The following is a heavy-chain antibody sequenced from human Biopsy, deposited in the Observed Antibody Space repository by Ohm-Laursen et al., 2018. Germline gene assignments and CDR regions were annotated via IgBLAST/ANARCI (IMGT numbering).Heavy chain of an antibody. CDR2: NIPILGTG. J-gene: IGHJ1*01. CDR1: GGTFSNYG. V-gene: IGHV1-69*06. Sequence: SVKVSCKPLGGTFSNYGVNWVRQAPGQGLEWLGGNIPILGTGNYAQKFQDRVTVAADTSTSTATMELRSLRSDDTAVYYCATKLTGYFHHWGQGTLVIVSS. CDR3: ATKLTGYFHH. D-gene: IGHD3-9*01.